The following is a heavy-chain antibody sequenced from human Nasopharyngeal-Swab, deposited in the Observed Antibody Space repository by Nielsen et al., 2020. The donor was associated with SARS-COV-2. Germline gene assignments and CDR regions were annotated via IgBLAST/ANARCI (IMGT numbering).Heavy chain of an antibody. CDR3: VKDSGNKAVVVAATSFYY. V-gene: IGHV3-64D*08. Sequence: GGSLRLSCSASGFTFSSYAMHWVRQAPGKGLEYVSAISSNGGSTYYADSVKGRFTISRDNSKNTLYLQMSSLRAEDTAVYYCVKDSGNKAVVVAATSFYYWGQGTLVTVSS. CDR1: GFTFSSYA. CDR2: ISSNGGST. J-gene: IGHJ4*02. D-gene: IGHD2-15*01.